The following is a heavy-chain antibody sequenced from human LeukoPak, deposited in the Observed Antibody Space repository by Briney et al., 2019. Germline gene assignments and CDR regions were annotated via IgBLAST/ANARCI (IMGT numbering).Heavy chain of an antibody. CDR1: GFTFSSYA. CDR3: AKRGYYYDSSGYYYFDY. CDR2: TSGSGGST. Sequence: GGSLRLSCAASGFTFSSYAMSWVRQAPGKGLEWVSATSGSGGSTYYADSVKGRFTISRDNSKNTLYLQMNSLRAEDTAVYYCAKRGYYYDSSGYYYFDYWGQGTLVTVSS. J-gene: IGHJ4*02. D-gene: IGHD3-22*01. V-gene: IGHV3-23*01.